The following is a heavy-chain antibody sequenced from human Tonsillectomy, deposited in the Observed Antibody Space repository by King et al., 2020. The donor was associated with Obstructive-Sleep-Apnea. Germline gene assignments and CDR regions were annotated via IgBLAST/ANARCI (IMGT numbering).Heavy chain of an antibody. J-gene: IGHJ5*02. CDR3: ARSAIVGALESWFDP. D-gene: IGHD1-26*01. CDR1: GFTLSSYS. Sequence: VQLVESGGGGVQPGRSLRLSCAASGFTLSSYSMHLVRQAPGRGLEWRALIDSDGADEYDADSVKGRFPISRDNSKNTVYFQMNSLRVDDTALYYCARSAIVGALESWFDPWGQGSLVTVSS. CDR2: IDSDGADE. V-gene: IGHV3-30*04.